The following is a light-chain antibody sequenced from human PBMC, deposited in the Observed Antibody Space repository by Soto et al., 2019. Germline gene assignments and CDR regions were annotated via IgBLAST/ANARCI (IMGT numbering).Light chain of an antibody. Sequence: EIVLMQSPGTLSASPGERATLSCRASQSVSSNVAWFQQKPGQAPRLLIYGAFTRATDIPARFSGGGSGTEFTLTISSLQSEDFAVYYCQQYSHWPPEYTFGQGTKLEIK. CDR1: QSVSSN. CDR2: GAF. V-gene: IGKV3-15*01. J-gene: IGKJ2*01. CDR3: QQYSHWPPEYT.